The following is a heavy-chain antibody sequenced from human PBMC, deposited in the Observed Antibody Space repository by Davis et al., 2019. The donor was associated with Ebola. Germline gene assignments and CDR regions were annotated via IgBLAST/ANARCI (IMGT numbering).Heavy chain of an antibody. CDR1: GFTFSAYW. CDR2: INSDGDIT. Sequence: HTGGSLRLSCAASGFTFSAYWMHWVRQAPGQGLVWVSRINSDGDITNYADSVKGRFTISRDNAKNTLYLQMNSLTPEDTAVYYCARDRLTMGVVVAASLGHNWFEPWGLGTLVTVSS. J-gene: IGHJ5*02. V-gene: IGHV3-74*01. CDR3: ARDRLTMGVVVAASLGHNWFEP. D-gene: IGHD2-15*01.